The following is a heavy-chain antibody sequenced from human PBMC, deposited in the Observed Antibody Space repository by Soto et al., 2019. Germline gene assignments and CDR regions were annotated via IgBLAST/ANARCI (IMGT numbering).Heavy chain of an antibody. CDR2: INSDGSST. D-gene: IGHD3-3*01. J-gene: IGHJ4*02. CDR3: AKPQCWGVVIIDY. V-gene: IGHV3-74*01. CDR1: GFTFSSYW. Sequence: GGSLRLSCAASGFTFSSYWMHWVRQAPGKGLVWVSLINSDGSSTSYADSVKGRFTISRDNAKNTLYLQMNSLRAEDTAVYYCAKPQCWGVVIIDYWGQGTLVTVSS.